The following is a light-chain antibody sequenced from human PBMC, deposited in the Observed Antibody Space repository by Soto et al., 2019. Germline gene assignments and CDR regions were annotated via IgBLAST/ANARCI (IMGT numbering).Light chain of an antibody. CDR3: SSYAGSNVL. CDR2: EVT. J-gene: IGLJ2*01. V-gene: IGLV2-14*01. CDR1: SSDVGGYNY. Sequence: QSALTQPASVSGSPGQSITISCTGTSSDVGGYNYVSWYQQHPGKAPKLIIYEVTHRPSGVSSRFYGSRSGNTASLTISGLQAEDEADYYCSSYAGSNVLFGGGTKVTVL.